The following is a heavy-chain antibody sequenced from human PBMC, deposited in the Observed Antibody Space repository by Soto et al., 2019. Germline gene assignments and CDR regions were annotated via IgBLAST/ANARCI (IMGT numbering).Heavy chain of an antibody. D-gene: IGHD2-15*01. Sequence: PSETLSLTCTVSGGSISSYYWRWIRQPPGKGLEWIGYIYYSGSTNYNPSLKSRVTISVDTSKNQFSLKLSSVTAADTAVYYCAKVVVVAATGNWFDPWGQGTLVTVSS. V-gene: IGHV4-59*01. CDR2: IYYSGST. J-gene: IGHJ5*02. CDR1: GGSISSYY. CDR3: AKVVVVAATGNWFDP.